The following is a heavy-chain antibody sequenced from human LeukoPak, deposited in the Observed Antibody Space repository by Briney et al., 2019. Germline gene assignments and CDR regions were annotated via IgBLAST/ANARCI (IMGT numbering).Heavy chain of an antibody. V-gene: IGHV3-66*01. D-gene: IGHD4-17*01. CDR1: GFTVSSNY. CDR2: IYSGGST. Sequence: GGSLRLSCAASGFTVSSNYMSWVRQAPGKGLEWVSVIYSGGSTYYADSVKGRFTISRDNAKNSLYLQMNSLRDEDTAVYYCARDYGDLFDYWGQGTLVTVSP. CDR3: ARDYGDLFDY. J-gene: IGHJ4*02.